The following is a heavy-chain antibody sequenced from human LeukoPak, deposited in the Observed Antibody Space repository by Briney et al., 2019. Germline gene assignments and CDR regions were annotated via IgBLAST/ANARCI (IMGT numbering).Heavy chain of an antibody. Sequence: PSETLSLTCAVSGYSISSGYYWGWIRQPPGKGLEWIGSIYHSGSTYYNPSLKSRVTISVDRSKNQFSLKLSSVTAADTAVYHCAGRGIAAAFDYWGQGTLVTVSS. J-gene: IGHJ4*02. CDR3: AGRGIAAAFDY. CDR2: IYHSGST. CDR1: GYSISSGYY. V-gene: IGHV4-38-2*01. D-gene: IGHD6-13*01.